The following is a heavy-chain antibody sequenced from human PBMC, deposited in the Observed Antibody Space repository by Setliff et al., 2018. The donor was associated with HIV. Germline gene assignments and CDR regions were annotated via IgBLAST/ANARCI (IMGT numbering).Heavy chain of an antibody. CDR2: IHHAGGT. J-gene: IGHJ4*02. V-gene: IGHV4-34*01. CDR3: ANFFVSSVTTQDS. CDR1: GGSFGDHF. Sequence: SETLSLTCTVYGGSFGDHFWNWIRQSPGKGLEWIGEIHHAGGTKYNPSLRSRSTISLDRSKNQFSLKLTSVTAADTAVYYCANFFVSSVTTQDSWGQGTPVTVSS. D-gene: IGHD4-17*01.